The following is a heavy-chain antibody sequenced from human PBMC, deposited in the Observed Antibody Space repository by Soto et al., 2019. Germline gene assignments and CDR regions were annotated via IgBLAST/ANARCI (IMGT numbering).Heavy chain of an antibody. D-gene: IGHD3-9*01. CDR1: GYSFTSYD. V-gene: IGHV1-8*01. CDR2: MNPNSGNT. Sequence: ASVKVSCKASGYSFTSYDINWVRQATGQGLEWMGWMNPNSGNTGYAQKFQGRVTMTRNTSISTAYMELSSLRSEDTAVYYCARGGVGYDILTGYHAFDIWGQGTMVTV. CDR3: ARGGVGYDILTGYHAFDI. J-gene: IGHJ3*02.